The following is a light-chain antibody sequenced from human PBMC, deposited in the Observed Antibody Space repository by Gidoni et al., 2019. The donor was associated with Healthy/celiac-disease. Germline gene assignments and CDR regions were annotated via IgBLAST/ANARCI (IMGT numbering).Light chain of an antibody. V-gene: IGKV3-11*01. Sequence: EIVLTQSHTTLSFAQGERSTRSCSTSQSVSSYLAWYHQKPGQAPRLLIYDASHRATGIPAWFSGSGSGTDFTITISILEPEDFAVYYCQQRSNWYTFGQGTKLEIK. CDR2: DAS. J-gene: IGKJ2*01. CDR3: QQRSNWYT. CDR1: QSVSSY.